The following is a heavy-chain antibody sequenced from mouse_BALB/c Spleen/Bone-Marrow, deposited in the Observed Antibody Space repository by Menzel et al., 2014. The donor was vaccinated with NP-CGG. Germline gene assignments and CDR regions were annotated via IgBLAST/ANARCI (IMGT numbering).Heavy chain of an antibody. J-gene: IGHJ2*01. D-gene: IGHD2-14*01. V-gene: IGHV1-85*01. CDR3: AGRYDDFDY. CDR1: GYTFXSYD. CDR2: IFPGDGST. Sequence: QVQLQQSGAELVKPGASVKLSCKASGYTFXSYDINWVRQRPEQGLEWIGWIFPGDGSTKYSEKFKGKATLTTDKSPSTAYMQLSRLTSEDSAVYFCAGRYDDFDYWGQGTTLTVSS.